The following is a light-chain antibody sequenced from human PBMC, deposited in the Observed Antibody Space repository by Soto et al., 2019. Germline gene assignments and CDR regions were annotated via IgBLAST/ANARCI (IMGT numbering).Light chain of an antibody. CDR3: QQYGSSGT. Sequence: EFVLTQSPGTLSLSPGARATLSCRASQSVSNNYLAWYQQKPGQAPRLLIYGASNRATGIPDRFSGSGSGTDFTLTISRLEPEDFAVYDCQQYGSSGTCGQGTKVDIK. CDR2: GAS. J-gene: IGKJ1*01. V-gene: IGKV3-20*01. CDR1: QSVSNNY.